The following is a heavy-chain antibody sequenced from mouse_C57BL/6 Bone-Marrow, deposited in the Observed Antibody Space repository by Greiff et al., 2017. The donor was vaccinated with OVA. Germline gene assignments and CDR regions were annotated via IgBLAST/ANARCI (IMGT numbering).Heavy chain of an antibody. V-gene: IGHV5-6*01. Sequence: VQLKESGGDLVKPGGSLKLSCAASGFTFSSYGMSWVRQTPDKRLEWVATISSGGSYTYYPDSVKGRFTISRDNAKNTLYLQMSSLKSEDTARYYCARHGDYGSFFDYWGQGTTLTVSS. J-gene: IGHJ2*01. CDR2: ISSGGSYT. D-gene: IGHD1-1*01. CDR3: ARHGDYGSFFDY. CDR1: GFTFSSYG.